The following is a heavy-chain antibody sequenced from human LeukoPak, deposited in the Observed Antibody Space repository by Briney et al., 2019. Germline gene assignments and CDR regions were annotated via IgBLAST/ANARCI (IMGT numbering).Heavy chain of an antibody. CDR3: ARDLQHWVAGTSLFDY. Sequence: GGSLRLSCAASGFTFSSYAMHWVRQAPGKGLEWVAVISYDGGNKYYADSVKGRFTISRDNSKNTLYLQMNSLRAEDTAVYYCARDLQHWVAGTSLFDYWGQGTLVTVSS. CDR1: GFTFSSYA. V-gene: IGHV3-30-3*01. D-gene: IGHD1-7*01. CDR2: ISYDGGNK. J-gene: IGHJ4*02.